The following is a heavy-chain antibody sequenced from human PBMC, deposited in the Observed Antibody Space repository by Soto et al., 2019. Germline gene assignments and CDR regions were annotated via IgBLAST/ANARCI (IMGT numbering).Heavy chain of an antibody. V-gene: IGHV3-7*01. J-gene: IGHJ5*02. Sequence: EVQLVESGGGLVQPGGSLRLSCAASGFTFSSYWMSWVRQAPGKGLEWVVNIKQDGSEKYYVDSVKGRFTISRDNAKNSLYLQMNSLRAEDTAVYYCARDRSATIYDYIWGSYRFNWFDPWGQGALVTVSS. CDR2: IKQDGSEK. CDR3: ARDRSATIYDYIWGSYRFNWFDP. D-gene: IGHD3-16*02. CDR1: GFTFSSYW.